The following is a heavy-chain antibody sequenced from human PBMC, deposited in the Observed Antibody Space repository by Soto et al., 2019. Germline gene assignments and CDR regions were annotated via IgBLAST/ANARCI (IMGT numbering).Heavy chain of an antibody. CDR2: INAGNGNT. V-gene: IGHV1-3*01. Sequence: QVQLVQSGAEVKKPGASVKVSCKASGYTFTSYAMHWVRQAPGQRLEWMGWINAGNGNTKYSQKFQGRVTITRDTSASTAYMELSSLRSEDTAVYYCARGSRGGDADWFDPWGQGTLVTVSS. CDR3: ARGSRGGDADWFDP. D-gene: IGHD2-21*02. CDR1: GYTFTSYA. J-gene: IGHJ5*02.